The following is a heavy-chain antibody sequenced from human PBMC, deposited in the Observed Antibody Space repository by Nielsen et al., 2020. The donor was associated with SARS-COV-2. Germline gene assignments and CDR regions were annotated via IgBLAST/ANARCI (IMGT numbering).Heavy chain of an antibody. D-gene: IGHD2/OR15-2a*01. CDR3: AKVFYASTWRHYYYYGMDV. V-gene: IGHV3-30*19. J-gene: IGHJ6*02. Sequence: GGSLRLSCAASGFTFSTYGMHWVRQAPGNGLEWVTVISNDGSNKYYTDSVKGRFTVSRDNSQNTLYLQMNGLRAEDTGVYYCAKVFYASTWRHYYYYGMDVWGQGTTVTVSS. CDR2: ISNDGSNK. CDR1: GFTFSTYG.